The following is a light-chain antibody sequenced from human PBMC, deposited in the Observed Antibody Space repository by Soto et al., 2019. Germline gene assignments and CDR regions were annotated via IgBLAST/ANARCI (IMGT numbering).Light chain of an antibody. CDR1: QSVSSSY. Sequence: EIVLTQSPGTLSLSPGERATLSCRASQSVSSSYLAWYQQKAGHAPKLVIYGASSRATGIPDRFSGSGSGTDFTLTIRRLEPEDFALYYCQQYGSSPYTFGQGTKLEIK. V-gene: IGKV3-20*01. CDR2: GAS. J-gene: IGKJ2*01. CDR3: QQYGSSPYT.